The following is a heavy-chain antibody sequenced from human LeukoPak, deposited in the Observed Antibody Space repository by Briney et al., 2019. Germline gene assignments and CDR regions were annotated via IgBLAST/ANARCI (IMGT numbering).Heavy chain of an antibody. D-gene: IGHD3-10*01. V-gene: IGHV4-59*08. CDR3: ARQGYYYGSGSYFGYYYYYYMDV. CDR2: IYYSGST. J-gene: IGHJ6*03. Sequence: SETLSLTCTVSGGSISSYYWSWIRQPPGKGLEWIGYIYYSGSTNYNPSLKSRVTISVDTSKNQFSLKLSSVTAADTAVYYCARQGYYYGSGSYFGYYYYYYMDVWGKGTTVTISS. CDR1: GGSISSYY.